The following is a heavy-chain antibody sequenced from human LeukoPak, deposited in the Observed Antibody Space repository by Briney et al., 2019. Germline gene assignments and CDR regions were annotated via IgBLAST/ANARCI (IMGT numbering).Heavy chain of an antibody. CDR2: ISWNSGSI. CDR3: AKDSSGNWNYGWFDP. Sequence: GGSLRLSCAASGFTFDDYSMHWVRQAPGKGLEWVSGISWNSGSIGCADSVKGRFTISRDNAKNSLYLQMNSLRAEDTALYYCAKDSSGNWNYGWFDPWGQGTLVTVSS. CDR1: GFTFDDYS. D-gene: IGHD1-7*01. V-gene: IGHV3-9*01. J-gene: IGHJ5*02.